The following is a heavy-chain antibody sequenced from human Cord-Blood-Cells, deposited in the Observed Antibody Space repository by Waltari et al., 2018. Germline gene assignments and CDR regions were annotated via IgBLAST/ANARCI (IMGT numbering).Heavy chain of an antibody. CDR3: ARQEYCGGDCYYDY. CDR2: IYYSGSN. D-gene: IGHD2-21*02. Sequence: QLQLQESGPGLVKPSETLSLTCTVSGGSISSSSYYWGWIRQPPGKGLEWIGSIYYSGSNYYNPSLKSRVTISVDTSKNQFSLKLSSVTAADTAVYYCARQEYCGGDCYYDYWGQGTLVTVSS. J-gene: IGHJ4*02. V-gene: IGHV4-39*07. CDR1: GGSISSSSYY.